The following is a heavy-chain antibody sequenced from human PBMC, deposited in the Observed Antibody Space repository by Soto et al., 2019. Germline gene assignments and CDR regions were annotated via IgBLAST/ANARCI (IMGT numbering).Heavy chain of an antibody. Sequence: EVQLLESGGNLVQPGGSLRLSCAASGLIFSDYAMSWVRQAPGKGLECVACISGSGGDTFYADSVKGRFTSSRDNSKNTLSLHMNSLRVDDTAVYFCAKDRCGIVGPVDYWGQGTLVTVSS. CDR2: ISGSGGDT. CDR3: AKDRCGIVGPVDY. V-gene: IGHV3-23*01. CDR1: GLIFSDYA. D-gene: IGHD1-26*01. J-gene: IGHJ4*02.